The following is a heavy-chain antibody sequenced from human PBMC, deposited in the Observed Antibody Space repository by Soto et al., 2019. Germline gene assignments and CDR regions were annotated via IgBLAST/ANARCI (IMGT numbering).Heavy chain of an antibody. CDR2: IYYSGST. CDR1: GGSISSGGYY. D-gene: IGHD3-3*01. Sequence: SETLSLTCTVSGGSISSGGYYWSWIRQHPGKGLEWIGYIYYSGSTYYNPSLKSRVTISVDTSKNQFSLKLSSVTAADTAVYYCARVLVEWLPFDYWGQGTLVTVSS. CDR3: ARVLVEWLPFDY. V-gene: IGHV4-31*03. J-gene: IGHJ4*02.